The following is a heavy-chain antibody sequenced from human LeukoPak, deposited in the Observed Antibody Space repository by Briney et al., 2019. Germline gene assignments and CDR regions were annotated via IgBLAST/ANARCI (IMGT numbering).Heavy chain of an antibody. CDR1: GFTFSSYG. CDR3: ANLGYCSGGSCPPGDYYFDY. J-gene: IGHJ4*02. V-gene: IGHV3-30*18. CDR2: ISYDGSNK. Sequence: AGGSLRLSCAASGFTFSSYGMPWVRQAAGKGLEWVAVISYDGSNKYYADSVKGRFTISRDNSKNTLYLQMNSLRAEDTAVYYCANLGYCSGGSCPPGDYYFDYWGQGTLVTVSS. D-gene: IGHD2-15*01.